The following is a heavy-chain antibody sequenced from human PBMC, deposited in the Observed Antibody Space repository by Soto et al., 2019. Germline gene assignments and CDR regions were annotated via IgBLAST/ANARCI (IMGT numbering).Heavy chain of an antibody. V-gene: IGHV4-39*01. Sequence: PSETLSLTCTDSGGSISSSSYYWGWIRQTPGKGLEWIGSIYYSGSTYYNPSLKSRVTISVDTSKNQFSLKLSSVTAADTAVYYCARPLIVGAPADAFDIWGQGTMVTVSS. J-gene: IGHJ3*02. D-gene: IGHD1-26*01. CDR2: IYYSGST. CDR1: GGSISSSSYY. CDR3: ARPLIVGAPADAFDI.